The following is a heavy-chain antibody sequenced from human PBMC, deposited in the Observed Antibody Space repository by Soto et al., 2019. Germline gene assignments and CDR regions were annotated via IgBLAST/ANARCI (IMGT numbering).Heavy chain of an antibody. Sequence: QVQLVQSGAEVKKPGSSVKVSCKASGGTFSSYAISWVRQAPGQGLEWMGGIIPIFGTANYAQKFQGRVTITADKSTSTAYMELSSLRSEDTAVYYCARVSVGYYYDSSGYLPPPFDIWGQGTMVTVSS. CDR2: IIPIFGTA. CDR3: ARVSVGYYYDSSGYLPPPFDI. D-gene: IGHD3-22*01. J-gene: IGHJ3*02. CDR1: GGTFSSYA. V-gene: IGHV1-69*06.